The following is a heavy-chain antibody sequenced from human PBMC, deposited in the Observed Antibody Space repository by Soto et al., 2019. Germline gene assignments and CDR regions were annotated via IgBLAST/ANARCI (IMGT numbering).Heavy chain of an antibody. V-gene: IGHV1-69*02. CDR3: ARFRGSYGMDV. J-gene: IGHJ6*02. CDR1: GGTFSSYT. D-gene: IGHD3-10*01. CDR2: IIPILGIA. Sequence: QVQLVQSGAEVKKPGSSVKVSCKASGGTFSSYTISWVRQAPGQGLEWMGRIIPILGIANYAQKFQGRVTIPEDKSTSTAYMALSSLRSEDTAVYYCARFRGSYGMDVWGQGTTVTVSS.